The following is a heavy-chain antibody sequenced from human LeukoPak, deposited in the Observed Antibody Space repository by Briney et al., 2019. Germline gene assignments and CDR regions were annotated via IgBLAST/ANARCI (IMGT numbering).Heavy chain of an antibody. CDR3: ARGYSYGYGDFDY. Sequence: SETLSLTCAVYGGSFSGYYWSWIRQPPGKGLEWIGEINHSGSTNYNPSLKSRVTISVDTSKNQFSLKLSSVTAADTAVYYCARGYSYGYGDFDYWAREPWSPSPQ. D-gene: IGHD5-18*01. V-gene: IGHV4-34*01. CDR2: INHSGST. CDR1: GGSFSGYY. J-gene: IGHJ4*02.